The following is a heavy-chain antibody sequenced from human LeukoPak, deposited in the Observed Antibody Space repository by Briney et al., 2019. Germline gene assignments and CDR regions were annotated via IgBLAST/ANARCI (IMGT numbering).Heavy chain of an antibody. Sequence: PSETLSLTSAVSGGSISSFYWSWIPQPPGKGLEWIVYLYTSGSTNYNHSLKSGVSISVDTSKNQFSLKLSSVTAAETAVYDCARQMFSGWHHQPLDVCGKGTTVTVCS. V-gene: IGHV4-4*09. CDR3: ARQMFSGWHHQPLDV. CDR1: GGSISSFY. CDR2: LYTSGST. J-gene: IGHJ6*04. D-gene: IGHD6-19*01.